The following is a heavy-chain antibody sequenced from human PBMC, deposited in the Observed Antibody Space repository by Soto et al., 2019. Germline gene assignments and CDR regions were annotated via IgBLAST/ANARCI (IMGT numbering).Heavy chain of an antibody. CDR3: ARDLAVAGPSPSYYYYGMDV. J-gene: IGHJ6*02. CDR1: GFTFSSYS. CDR2: ISSSSSYI. V-gene: IGHV3-21*01. Sequence: GGSLRLSCAASGFTFSSYSMNWVRQAPGKGLEWVSSISSSSSYIYYADSVKGRFTISRDNAKNSLYLQMNSLRAEDTAVYYCARDLAVAGPSPSYYYYGMDVWGQGTTVTVSS. D-gene: IGHD6-19*01.